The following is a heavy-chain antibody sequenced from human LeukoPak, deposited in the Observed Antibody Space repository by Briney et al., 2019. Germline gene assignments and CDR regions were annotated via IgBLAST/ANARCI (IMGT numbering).Heavy chain of an antibody. CDR3: ATPHYGSGSFDY. J-gene: IGHJ4*02. Sequence: GGSLRLSCAASGFTFSSYSVNWVRQAPGKGLEWVSYISSSSSAIYYADSVKGRFTISRDNAKNSLCLQMNSLRDEDTDVYYCATPHYGSGSFDYWGQGTLVTVSS. V-gene: IGHV3-48*02. D-gene: IGHD3-10*01. CDR2: ISSSSSAI. CDR1: GFTFSSYS.